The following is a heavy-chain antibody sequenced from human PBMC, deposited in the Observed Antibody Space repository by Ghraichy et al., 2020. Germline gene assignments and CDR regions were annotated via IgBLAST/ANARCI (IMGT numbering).Heavy chain of an antibody. J-gene: IGHJ6*03. CDR1: GYTFTSYA. CDR2: INAGNGYI. D-gene: IGHD3/OR15-3a*01. V-gene: IGHV1-3*01. Sequence: ASMKVSCKASGYTFTSYAMHWVRQAPGQRLEWMGWINAGNGYIKYSQKFQGRVTITSDTSASTVYMELSSLRSEDTAVYYCARDVDNYYYYMDVWGKGTTVTVSS. CDR3: ARDVDNYYYYMDV.